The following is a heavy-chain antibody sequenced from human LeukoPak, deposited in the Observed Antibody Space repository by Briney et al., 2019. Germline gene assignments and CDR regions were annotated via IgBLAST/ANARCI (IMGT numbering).Heavy chain of an antibody. CDR2: INHSGST. CDR3: ARPGYCSSTSCSDGMDV. J-gene: IGHJ6*04. V-gene: IGHV4-34*01. D-gene: IGHD2-2*01. CDR1: GGSFSGYY. Sequence: SVTLSLTCAVYGGSFSGYYWSWIRQPPGKGLEWIGEINHSGSTNYNPSLKSRVTISVDTPKNQFSLKLSSVTAADTAVYYCARPGYCSSTSCSDGMDVWGKGTTVTVSS.